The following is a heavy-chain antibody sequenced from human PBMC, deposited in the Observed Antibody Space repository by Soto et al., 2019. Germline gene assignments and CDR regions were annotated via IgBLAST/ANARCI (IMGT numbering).Heavy chain of an antibody. CDR1: GVSVEDYA. J-gene: IGHJ6*02. Sequence: GGCLRLSCAACGVSVEDYAMHWARQAPGKGLEWVSGISWNSGSIGYADSVKGRFTISRDNAKNSLYLQMNSLRAEDTALYYCARTWGRSSWASLTYCYYYGMDVWGQGTTVTVSS. CDR2: ISWNSGSI. D-gene: IGHD6-13*01. CDR3: ARTWGRSSWASLTYCYYYGMDV. V-gene: IGHV3-9*01.